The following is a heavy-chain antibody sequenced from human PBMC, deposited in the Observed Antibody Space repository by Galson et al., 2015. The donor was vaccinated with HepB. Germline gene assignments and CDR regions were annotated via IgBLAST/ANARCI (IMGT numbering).Heavy chain of an antibody. CDR1: GYTFTSYD. Sequence: SVKVSCKASGYTFTSYDINWVRQATGQGLEWMGWMNPNSGNTGYAQKFQGRVTMTRNTSISTAYMELSSLRSEDTAVYYCASSGAGATAFDIWGQGTMVTVSS. V-gene: IGHV1-8*01. CDR2: MNPNSGNT. J-gene: IGHJ3*02. CDR3: ASSGAGATAFDI. D-gene: IGHD1-26*01.